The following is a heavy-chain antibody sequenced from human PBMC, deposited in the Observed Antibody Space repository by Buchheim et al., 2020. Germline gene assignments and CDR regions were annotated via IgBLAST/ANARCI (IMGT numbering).Heavy chain of an antibody. J-gene: IGHJ6*03. CDR1: GGSFSGYY. V-gene: IGHV4-34*01. Sequence: QVQLQQWGAGLLKPSETLSLTCAVYGGSFSGYYWSWIRQPPGKGLEWIGEINHSGSTNYNPSLKSRVTISVDTSKNQFSLKLSSVTAADTAVYYCARVRFGYYDFWSGYYTKTDYYYYYMDVWGKGTT. CDR2: INHSGST. D-gene: IGHD3-3*01. CDR3: ARVRFGYYDFWSGYYTKTDYYYYYMDV.